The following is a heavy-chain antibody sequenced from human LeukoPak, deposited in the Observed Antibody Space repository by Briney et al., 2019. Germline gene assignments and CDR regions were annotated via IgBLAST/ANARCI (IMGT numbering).Heavy chain of an antibody. Sequence: GASLRLSCAASGFTLSSYGMHWVRQAPGKGLEWVAFIRYDGSAKYYADSVKGRFTISRDKSKNTVYMEMNSLRAADTAVYYCAKVDFDYWGQGTLVTVSS. CDR3: AKVDFDY. CDR1: GFTLSSYG. V-gene: IGHV3-30*02. CDR2: IRYDGSAK. J-gene: IGHJ4*02.